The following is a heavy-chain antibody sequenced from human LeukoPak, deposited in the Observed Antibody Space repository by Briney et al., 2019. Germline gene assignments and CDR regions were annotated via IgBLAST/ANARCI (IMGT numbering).Heavy chain of an antibody. J-gene: IGHJ5*02. Sequence: SQTLSLTCTVSGGSISSGDYYWSWIRQPPGKGLEWIGYIYHSGSTYYNPSLKSRVTISVDRSKNQFSLKLSSVTAADTAVYYCASALGYCSSTSCSDWFDPWGQGTLVTVSS. V-gene: IGHV4-30-2*01. CDR1: GGSISSGDYY. CDR3: ASALGYCSSTSCSDWFDP. D-gene: IGHD2-2*01. CDR2: IYHSGST.